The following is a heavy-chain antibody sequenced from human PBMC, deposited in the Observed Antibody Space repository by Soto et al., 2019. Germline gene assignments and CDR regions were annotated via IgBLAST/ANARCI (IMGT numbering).Heavy chain of an antibody. J-gene: IGHJ4*02. CDR2: ITASGDAT. D-gene: IGHD2-15*01. CDR1: GFTFSSYA. V-gene: IGHV3-23*01. Sequence: EVQLLESGGGLEQPGGSLRLSCAASGFTFSSYAMTWVRQAPGKGLECVSVITASGDATAYANSVKGRFTMSRDNSKNTLFLQMNSLRVEDTAVYYCAKGTLRWCIGSTCSPFDSWGQGTLVTVSS. CDR3: AKGTLRWCIGSTCSPFDS.